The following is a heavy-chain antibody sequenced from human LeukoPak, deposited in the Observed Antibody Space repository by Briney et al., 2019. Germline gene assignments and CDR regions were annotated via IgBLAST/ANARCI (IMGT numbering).Heavy chain of an antibody. CDR3: AKDTGYDILSGPDAFDI. CDR1: GFTFSSYS. V-gene: IGHV3-21*04. D-gene: IGHD3-9*01. J-gene: IGHJ3*02. Sequence: GGSLRLSCAASGFTFSSYSMNWVRQAPGKGLEWVSSISSSSSYIYYADSVKGRFTISRDNAKNSLYLQMNSLRAEDTAFYYCAKDTGYDILSGPDAFDIWGQGTMVTVSS. CDR2: ISSSSSYI.